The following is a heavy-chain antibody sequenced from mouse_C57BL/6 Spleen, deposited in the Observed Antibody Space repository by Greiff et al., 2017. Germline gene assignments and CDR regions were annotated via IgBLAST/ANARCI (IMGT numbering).Heavy chain of an antibody. CDR2: IWRGGST. V-gene: IGHV2-2*01. Sequence: QVQLKQSGPGLVQPSQSLSITCTASGFSLTSYGVHWVRQSPGKGLEWLGVIWRGGSTDYHAAFISRLSISTDNSKSQVFYKMNCLQADGAAIYYCARGGYYFDYWGQGTTLTVSS. CDR1: GFSLTSYG. J-gene: IGHJ2*01. CDR3: ARGGYYFDY.